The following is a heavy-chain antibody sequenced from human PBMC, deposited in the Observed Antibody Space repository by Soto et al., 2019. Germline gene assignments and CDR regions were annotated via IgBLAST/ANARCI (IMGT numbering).Heavy chain of an antibody. CDR3: ARGQAYYDFWSGYPGNYYYMDV. Sequence: SSETLSLTCAVYGGSFSGYYWSWIRQPPGKGLEWIGEINHSGSTNYNPSLKSRVTISVDTSKNQFSLKLSSVTAADTAVYYCARGQAYYDFWSGYPGNYYYMDVWGKGTTVTVSS. V-gene: IGHV4-34*01. CDR1: GGSFSGYY. CDR2: INHSGST. J-gene: IGHJ6*03. D-gene: IGHD3-3*01.